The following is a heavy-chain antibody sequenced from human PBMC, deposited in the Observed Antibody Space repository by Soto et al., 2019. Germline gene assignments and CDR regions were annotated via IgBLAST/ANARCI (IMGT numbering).Heavy chain of an antibody. Sequence: EVQLVESGGGLVKPGGSLRLSCAASGFTFKLYTMHWVRQAPGKGLEWVSFCTPSSSSISYADSVEGRFTISRDNASNSLYLQIHNLRAEDTAVYYCARDAASSLDHWGQGTLVTVSS. J-gene: IGHJ4*02. CDR3: ARDAASSLDH. CDR2: CTPSSSSI. CDR1: GFTFKLYT. D-gene: IGHD6-13*01. V-gene: IGHV3-21*01.